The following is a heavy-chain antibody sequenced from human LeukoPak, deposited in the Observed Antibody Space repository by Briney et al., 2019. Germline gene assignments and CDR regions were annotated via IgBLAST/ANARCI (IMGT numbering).Heavy chain of an antibody. Sequence: TSETLSLTCTVSGGSISSGDYYWSWIRQPPGKGLEWIGYTYYSGSTYYNPSLKSRVTISVDTSKNQFSLKLSSVTAADTAVYYCARAQKTYYYDSSGYYVAYWGQGTLVTVSS. CDR2: TYYSGST. J-gene: IGHJ4*02. D-gene: IGHD3-22*01. CDR1: GGSISSGDYY. V-gene: IGHV4-30-4*01. CDR3: ARAQKTYYYDSSGYYVAY.